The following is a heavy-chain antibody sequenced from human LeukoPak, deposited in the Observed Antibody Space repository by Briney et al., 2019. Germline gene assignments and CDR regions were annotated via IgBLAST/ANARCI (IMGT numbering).Heavy chain of an antibody. D-gene: IGHD3-16*01. CDR2: INHNGNVN. CDR3: ARGGGLDV. CDR1: GFTFSSYW. Sequence: GGSLRLSCAASGFTFSSYWMNWARQAPGKGLEWVASINHNGNVNYYVDSVKGRFTISRDNVKNSLYPQMSNLRAEDTAVYFCARGGGLDVWGQGATVTVSS. J-gene: IGHJ6*02. V-gene: IGHV3-7*03.